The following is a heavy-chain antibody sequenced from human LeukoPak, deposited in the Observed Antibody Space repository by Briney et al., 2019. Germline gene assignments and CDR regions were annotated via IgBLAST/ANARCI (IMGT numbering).Heavy chain of an antibody. CDR2: INDSGIT. CDR1: GGSFSGYY. J-gene: IGHJ6*03. D-gene: IGHD3-22*01. V-gene: IGHV4-34*01. Sequence: PSETLSLTSAVYGGSFSGYYWSWIRPPPRKRPWCVWEINDSGITNYNPSLKSRAAISVDTSKTQFCWNLSCVAAAATAVYYCARRHDMIDHYYYYMDVWGKGTPVTVSS. CDR3: ARRHDMIDHYYYYMDV.